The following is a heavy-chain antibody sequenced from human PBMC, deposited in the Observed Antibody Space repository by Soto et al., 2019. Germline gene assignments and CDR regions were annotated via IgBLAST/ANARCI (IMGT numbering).Heavy chain of an antibody. J-gene: IGHJ3*02. CDR2: ISSSSYI. CDR1: GFTFSSYS. V-gene: IGHV3-21*01. Sequence: GGSLRLSCAASGFTFSSYSMNWVRQAPGKGLEWVSSISSSSYIYYADSVKGRFTISRDNAKNSLYLQMNSLRAEDTAVYYCARFACTNGVCYTRSDAFDIWGQGTMVTVSS. CDR3: ARFACTNGVCYTRSDAFDI. D-gene: IGHD2-8*01.